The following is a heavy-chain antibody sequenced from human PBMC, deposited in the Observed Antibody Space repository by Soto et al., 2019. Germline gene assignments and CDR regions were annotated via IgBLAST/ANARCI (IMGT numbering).Heavy chain of an antibody. CDR3: ARRGSGHTFDY. J-gene: IGHJ4*02. V-gene: IGHV4-39*01. D-gene: IGHD3-10*01. CDR1: GASISRTGFH. CDR2: IYEGGTT. Sequence: QLQLQESGPGLVKPSETLSLTCAVAGASISRTGFHWGWIRQPPGQGLEWIGSIYEGGTTFSNSSLKGRVTISADTSKNQFSLRLTSVTAADTAVYFCARRGSGHTFDYWGQGTLVTVSS.